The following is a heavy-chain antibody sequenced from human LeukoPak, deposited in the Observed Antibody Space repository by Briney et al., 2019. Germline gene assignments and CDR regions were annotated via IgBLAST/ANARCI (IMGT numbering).Heavy chain of an antibody. D-gene: IGHD3-10*01. J-gene: IGHJ5*02. CDR2: INPNSGGT. V-gene: IGHV1-2*04. CDR3: ARGGFITMVRGVITQNWFDP. Sequence: GASVKVSCKASGYTFTGYYMHWVRQAPGQGLEWMGWINPNSGGTNYAQKFQGWVTMTRDTSISTAYMELSRLRSDDTAVYYCARGGFITMVRGVITQNWFDPWGQGTLVTVSS. CDR1: GYTFTGYY.